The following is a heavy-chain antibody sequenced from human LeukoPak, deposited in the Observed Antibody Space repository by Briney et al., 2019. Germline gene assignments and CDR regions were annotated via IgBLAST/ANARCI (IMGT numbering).Heavy chain of an antibody. J-gene: IGHJ3*02. D-gene: IGHD3-22*01. CDR1: GYTFTGYY. V-gene: IGHV1-2*02. Sequence: ASVKVSCKASGYTFTGYYMHWVRQAPGQGLEWMGWINPNSGGTNYAQKFQGRVTMTRDTSISTAYMELSGLRSDDTAVYYCARGSDYYDSSGYYPLYAFDIWGQGTMVTVSS. CDR3: ARGSDYYDSSGYYPLYAFDI. CDR2: INPNSGGT.